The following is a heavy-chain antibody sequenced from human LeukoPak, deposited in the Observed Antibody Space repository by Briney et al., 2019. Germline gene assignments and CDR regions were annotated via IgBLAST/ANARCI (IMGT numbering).Heavy chain of an antibody. D-gene: IGHD3-16*01. Sequence: AGGSLRLSCAASGFTFSSSWMHWVRHAPGKGRVWGSRITRDGRSTTYADSVKGRFTTSRDNPENTLYLQLDSAGDDDTAVYDCARHPGYESWSPFWGGMDVWGKGTTVIVSS. J-gene: IGHJ6*04. CDR2: ITRDGRST. CDR1: GFTFSSSW. CDR3: ARHPGYESWSPFWGGMDV. V-gene: IGHV3-74*01.